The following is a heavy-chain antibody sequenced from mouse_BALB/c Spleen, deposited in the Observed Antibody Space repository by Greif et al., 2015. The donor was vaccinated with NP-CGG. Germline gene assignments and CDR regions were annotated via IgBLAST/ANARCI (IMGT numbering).Heavy chain of an antibody. CDR2: SRNKANDYTT. CDR3: ARDDGYYWYFDV. D-gene: IGHD2-2*01. J-gene: IGHJ1*01. V-gene: IGHV7-1*02. Sequence: EVTVVESGGGLVQPGGSLRLSCATSGFTFSDFYMEWVRQPPGKRLEWIAASRNKANDYTTESSASVKGRFIVSRDTSQSILYLQMKALRVEDTATYYWARDDGYYWYFDVWGAGTTVTVSS. CDR1: GFTFSDFY.